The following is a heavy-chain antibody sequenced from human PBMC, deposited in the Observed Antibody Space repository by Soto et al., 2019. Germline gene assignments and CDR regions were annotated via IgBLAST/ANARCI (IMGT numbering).Heavy chain of an antibody. CDR2: ISAYNGNT. V-gene: IGHV1-18*01. CDR3: AREVGLWFGELKDYYYGMDV. CDR1: GYTFTSYG. Sequence: AAVKVSCKASGYTFTSYGISWVRQAPGQGLEWMGWISAYNGNTNYAQKLQGRVTMTTDTSTSTAYMELRSLRSDDTAVYYCAREVGLWFGELKDYYYGMDVWGQGTPVTVYS. J-gene: IGHJ6*02. D-gene: IGHD3-10*01.